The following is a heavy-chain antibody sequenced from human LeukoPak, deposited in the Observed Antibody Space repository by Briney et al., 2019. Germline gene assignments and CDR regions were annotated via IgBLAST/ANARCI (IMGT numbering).Heavy chain of an antibody. D-gene: IGHD6-6*01. J-gene: IGHJ4*02. CDR2: ISPDGRNI. CDR1: GFTLSDYW. V-gene: IGHV3-74*01. CDR3: ARELSSIAALVFSCFDY. Sequence: PGGSLRLSCAASGFTLSDYWMNWVRQAPGKGPVWVSHISPDGRNIAYADSVKGRFTVSRDNSNNMLYLQMNSLRAEDTAIYYCARELSSIAALVFSCFDYWGQGTLVTVSS.